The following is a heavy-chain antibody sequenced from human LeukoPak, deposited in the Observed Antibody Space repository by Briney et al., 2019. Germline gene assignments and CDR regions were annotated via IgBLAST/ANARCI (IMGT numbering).Heavy chain of an antibody. J-gene: IGHJ6*02. D-gene: IGHD3-22*01. Sequence: PGGSLRLSCAASGFTVSSNYMSWVRQAPGKGLEWVSVIYSGGGTYYADSVKGRFTISRDNSKNTLYLQMNSLRAEDTAVYYCARDSYDSDYDSSEGMDVWGQGTTVTVSS. CDR1: GFTVSSNY. CDR3: ARDSYDSDYDSSEGMDV. CDR2: IYSGGGT. V-gene: IGHV3-66*01.